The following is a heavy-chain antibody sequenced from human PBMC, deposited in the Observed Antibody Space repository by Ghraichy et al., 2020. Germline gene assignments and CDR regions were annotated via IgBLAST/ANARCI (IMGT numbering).Heavy chain of an antibody. J-gene: IGHJ4*02. D-gene: IGHD6-13*01. Sequence: ASVKVSCKASGYTFTSYYMHWVRQAPGQGLEWMGIINPSGDSTSYAQKFQGRVTMTRDTSTSTVYMELSSLRSEDTAVYYCARSAVFQQLPTLVDYWGQGTLVTVSS. CDR3: ARSAVFQQLPTLVDY. CDR1: GYTFTSYY. V-gene: IGHV1-46*01. CDR2: INPSGDST.